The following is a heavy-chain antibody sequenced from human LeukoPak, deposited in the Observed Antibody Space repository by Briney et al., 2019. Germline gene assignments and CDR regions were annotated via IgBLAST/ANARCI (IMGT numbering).Heavy chain of an antibody. CDR3: AREPTVVTELDY. D-gene: IGHD4-23*01. CDR1: GCTFSDYY. Sequence: GGSLRLSCAASGCTFSDYYMSWIRQAPGKGLEWVSYISSSSSYTNYADSVKGRFTISRDNAKNSLYLQMNSLRAEDTAVYYCAREPTVVTELDYWGQGTLVTVSS. V-gene: IGHV3-11*05. CDR2: ISSSSSYT. J-gene: IGHJ4*02.